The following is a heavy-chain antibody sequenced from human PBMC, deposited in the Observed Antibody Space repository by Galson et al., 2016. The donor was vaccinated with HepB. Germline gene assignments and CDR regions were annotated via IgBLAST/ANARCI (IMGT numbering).Heavy chain of an antibody. D-gene: IGHD3-9*01. CDR2: ISHSGNT. J-gene: IGHJ6*02. Sequence: SETLSLTCAVYGGSFSDYYWSWIRQFPGKGLEWIGEISHSGNTNYNLFLQSRVTISVDTYKKQFSLKVRSLTAADTAIYYCARVRQVARYFYFGLDVWGQETTVIVS. CDR3: ARVRQVARYFYFGLDV. CDR1: GGSFSDYY. V-gene: IGHV4-34*01.